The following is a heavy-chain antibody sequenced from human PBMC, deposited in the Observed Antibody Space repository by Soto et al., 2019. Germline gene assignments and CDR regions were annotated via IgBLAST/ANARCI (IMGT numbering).Heavy chain of an antibody. Sequence: GSLRLSCAASGFTFSSYGMHWVRQAPGKGLEWVAVISYDGSNKYYADSVKGRFTISRDNSKNTLYLQMNSLRAEDTAVYYCAKGEAGITMVRGVIPFDYWGQGTLVTVSS. CDR2: ISYDGSNK. CDR1: GFTFSSYG. V-gene: IGHV3-30*18. CDR3: AKGEAGITMVRGVIPFDY. D-gene: IGHD3-10*01. J-gene: IGHJ4*02.